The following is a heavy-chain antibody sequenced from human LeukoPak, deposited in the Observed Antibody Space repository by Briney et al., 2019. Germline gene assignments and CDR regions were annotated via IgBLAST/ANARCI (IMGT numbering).Heavy chain of an antibody. CDR1: GYSIGSGYY. CDR3: ARGLL. J-gene: IGHJ1*01. Sequence: SETLSLTCTVSGYSIGSGYYWGWIRQSPGKGLEWLGKISHSGNTLYNPSLKSRVTISIDISKNQFSLNLTSVTAADTAIYYCARGLLWGQGTLVTVSS. V-gene: IGHV4-38-2*02. CDR2: ISHSGNT.